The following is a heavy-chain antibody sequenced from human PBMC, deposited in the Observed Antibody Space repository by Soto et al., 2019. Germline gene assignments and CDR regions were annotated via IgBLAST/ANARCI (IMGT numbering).Heavy chain of an antibody. D-gene: IGHD3-10*01. Sequence: EVQLLESGGGLVQSGGSLRLSCAASGFSFTMYALHWVRQAPGKGLEWVSGVSGSGSTTYYADSVKGRFIISRDNSKKTAFPYMNSLRAEDTAVYYCARDPTYSADSESPHYFDYWGQGTLVTVSS. CDR1: GFSFTMYA. CDR3: ARDPTYSADSESPHYFDY. V-gene: IGHV3-23*01. J-gene: IGHJ4*02. CDR2: VSGSGSTT.